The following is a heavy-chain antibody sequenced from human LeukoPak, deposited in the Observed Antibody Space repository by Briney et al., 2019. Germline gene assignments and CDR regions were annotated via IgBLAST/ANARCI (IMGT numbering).Heavy chain of an antibody. CDR3: ARNLGLRLGELSEIAY. Sequence: VASVKVSCKASGYTFTGYYMHWVRQARGQGREWMGWIHTNSGSTKYAQKFQGRVTMTRDTSISTAYMERSRLRSDDTAVYYCARNLGLRLGELSEIAYWGQGTLVTVSS. V-gene: IGHV1-2*02. CDR1: GYTFTGYY. CDR2: IHTNSGST. J-gene: IGHJ4*02. D-gene: IGHD3-16*02.